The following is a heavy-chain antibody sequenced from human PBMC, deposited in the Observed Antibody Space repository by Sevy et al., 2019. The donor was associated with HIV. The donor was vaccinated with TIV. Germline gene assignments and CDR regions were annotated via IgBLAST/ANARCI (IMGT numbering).Heavy chain of an antibody. CDR2: ISSSSSYI. Sequence: GGYLRLSCAASGFTFSSYSMNWVRQAPGKGLEWVSSISSSSSYIYYADSVKGRFTISRDNAKNSLYLQMNSLRAEDTAVYYCARDGRSTRTYFWGQGTLVTVSS. J-gene: IGHJ4*02. CDR1: GFTFSSYS. CDR3: ARDGRSTRTYF. D-gene: IGHD1-26*01. V-gene: IGHV3-21*01.